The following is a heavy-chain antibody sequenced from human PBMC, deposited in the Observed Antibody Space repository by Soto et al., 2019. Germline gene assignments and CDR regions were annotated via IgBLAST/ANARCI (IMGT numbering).Heavy chain of an antibody. CDR1: GFTFDDYT. D-gene: IGHD6-6*01. Sequence: EVQLVESGGVVVQPGGSLRLSCAASGFTFDDYTMHWVRQAPGKGLEWVSLISWDGGSTYYADSVKGRFTISRDNSKNSLYLQMNSLRTEDTALYYCAKDGDAPRAARPFGWFDPWGQGTLVTVSS. CDR2: ISWDGGST. CDR3: AKDGDAPRAARPFGWFDP. J-gene: IGHJ5*02. V-gene: IGHV3-43*01.